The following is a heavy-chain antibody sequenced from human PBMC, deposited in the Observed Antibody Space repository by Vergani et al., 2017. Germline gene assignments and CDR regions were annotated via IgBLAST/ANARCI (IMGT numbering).Heavy chain of an antibody. CDR1: GFTFSSYW. CDR3: AREPYDYVRGSESSDAFDI. Sequence: EVQLVESGGGLVQPGGSLRLSCAASGFTFSSYWMSWVRQAPGKGLEWVANIKQDGSEKYYVDSVKGRFTISRDNAKNSLYLQMNSLRAEDTAVYYCAREPYDYVRGSESSDAFDIGGRGTMFTVSS. CDR2: IKQDGSEK. D-gene: IGHD3-16*01. V-gene: IGHV3-7*01. J-gene: IGHJ3*02.